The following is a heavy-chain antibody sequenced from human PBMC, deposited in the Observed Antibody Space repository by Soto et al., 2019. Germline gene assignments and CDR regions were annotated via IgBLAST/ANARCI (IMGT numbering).Heavy chain of an antibody. V-gene: IGHV3-23*01. Sequence: GGSLRLSCAASGITFSSFPMNWVRQAPGKGLEWVSGIGGGAGRTYYADSVKGRCTISRDSSKDTIYLQMNSLRAEDTAIYYCAKSRSSFFYYGMDVWGQGTTVTVSS. CDR3: AKSRSSFFYYGMDV. CDR1: GITFSSFP. CDR2: IGGGAGRT. J-gene: IGHJ6*02. D-gene: IGHD3-10*01.